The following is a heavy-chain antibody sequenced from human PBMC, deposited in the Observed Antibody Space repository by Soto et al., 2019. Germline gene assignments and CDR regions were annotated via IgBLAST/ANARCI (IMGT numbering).Heavy chain of an antibody. D-gene: IGHD6-13*01. J-gene: IGHJ6*02. CDR3: ARESSSSWYFPSRFTHYYGMDV. V-gene: IGHV3-74*01. CDR1: GFTFSSYW. Sequence: GGSLRLSCAASGFTFSSYWMHWVRQAPGKGLVWVSRINSDGSSTSYADSVKGRFTISRDNAKNTLYLQMNSLRAEDTAVYYCARESSSSWYFPSRFTHYYGMDVWGQGTTVT. CDR2: INSDGSST.